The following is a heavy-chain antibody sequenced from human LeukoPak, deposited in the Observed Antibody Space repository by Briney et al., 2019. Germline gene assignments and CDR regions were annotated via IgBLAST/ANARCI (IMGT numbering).Heavy chain of an antibody. J-gene: IGHJ4*02. CDR3: ARVTSGYKSSFDY. CDR2: TYYRSKWFN. D-gene: IGHD5-12*01. V-gene: IGHV6-1*01. Sequence: SQALSVTCAMPLDTVSITSAAWNWVRLSPSRCLEWLGRTYYRSKWFNDYAVSVNSRITINPDSSKNQFSLQPSSVTAEETAVYYCARVTSGYKSSFDYWGQGILVTVSS. CDR1: LDTVSITSAA.